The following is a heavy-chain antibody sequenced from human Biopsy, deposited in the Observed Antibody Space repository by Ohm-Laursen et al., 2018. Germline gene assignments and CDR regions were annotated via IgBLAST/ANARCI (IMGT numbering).Heavy chain of an antibody. CDR2: IYSGGNT. CDR3: ARGRRTGGWPYFDN. Sequence: SETLSLTCTVSGDSLTSGPKNWSWIRQSPGQGLEYIGFIYSGGNTNYNPSLKNRVTMSVDTSKNQFYLKLYSVTAADTAVYYCARGRRTGGWPYFDNWGQGALVIVSP. V-gene: IGHV4-61*01. J-gene: IGHJ4*02. CDR1: GDSLTSGPKN. D-gene: IGHD6-19*01.